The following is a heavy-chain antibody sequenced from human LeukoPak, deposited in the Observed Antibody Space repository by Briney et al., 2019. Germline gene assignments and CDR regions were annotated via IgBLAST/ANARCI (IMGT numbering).Heavy chain of an antibody. Sequence: SETLSLTCAVYGGSFSGYYWSWIRQPPGKGLEWIGEINHSGSTSYNPSLKSRVTISVDTSKKQFSLKLSSVTAADTAVYYCARRSRGSADYYYYMDVWGKGTTVTVS. D-gene: IGHD3-10*01. J-gene: IGHJ6*03. CDR1: GGSFSGYY. V-gene: IGHV4-34*01. CDR3: ARRSRGSADYYYYMDV. CDR2: INHSGST.